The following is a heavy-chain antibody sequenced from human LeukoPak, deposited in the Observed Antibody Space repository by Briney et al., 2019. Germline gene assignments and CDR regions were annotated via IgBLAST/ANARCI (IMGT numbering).Heavy chain of an antibody. Sequence: SETLSLTCTVSGGSISNYCWSWIRQSAGKGLEWIGRMYISGNTNYNPSLKSRVTMSIDTSKNQFSLKLTSVTAADTAVYYCARGGKATVVTMWGQGILVTVSS. J-gene: IGHJ4*02. CDR1: GGSISNYC. V-gene: IGHV4-4*07. CDR3: ARGGKATVVTM. CDR2: MYISGNT. D-gene: IGHD4-23*01.